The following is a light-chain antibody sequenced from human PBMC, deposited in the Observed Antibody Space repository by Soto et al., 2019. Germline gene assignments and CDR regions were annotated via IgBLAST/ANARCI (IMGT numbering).Light chain of an antibody. V-gene: IGKV3D-7*01. CDR3: HQYNNWPT. J-gene: IGKJ1*01. CDR2: GTS. Sequence: ESVLTQSPVTLSLSPGERATLCCGASQTVSRMYLSWFQQRPGQAPRLLIYGTSTRATTTPGRFSGVASGTESTLTIRSLKSEDFAVYFCHQYNNWPTFGQGTKVDIK. CDR1: QTVSRMY.